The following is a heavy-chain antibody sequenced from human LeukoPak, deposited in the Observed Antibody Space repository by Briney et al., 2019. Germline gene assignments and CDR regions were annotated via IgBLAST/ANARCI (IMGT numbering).Heavy chain of an antibody. J-gene: IGHJ4*02. CDR1: GGSISSSSYY. V-gene: IGHV4-39*01. Sequence: SETLSLTCTVSGGSISSSSYYWGWIRQPPGKGLEWIGSIYYSGRTYYTPSLKSRVTISVDTSKNQFPLKLSSVPAADTAVYYCARQVRGGSGSDYFDYWGQGTLVTVSS. CDR2: IYYSGRT. D-gene: IGHD1-26*01. CDR3: ARQVRGGSGSDYFDY.